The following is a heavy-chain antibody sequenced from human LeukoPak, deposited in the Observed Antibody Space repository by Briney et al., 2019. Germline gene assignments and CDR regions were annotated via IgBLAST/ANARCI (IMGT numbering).Heavy chain of an antibody. J-gene: IGHJ5*02. CDR2: IKQAGSEN. D-gene: IGHD2-2*01. CDR3: ASNIVVVPAARGAWFDP. CDR1: GFIFSSYW. Sequence: GGSLRLSCAASGFIFSSYWMTWVRQAPGKGLEWVANIKQAGSENSYVDSVKGRFTISRDNAKNSLYLQMNSLRVEDTAVYYCASNIVVVPAARGAWFDPWGQGTLVTVSS. V-gene: IGHV3-7*01.